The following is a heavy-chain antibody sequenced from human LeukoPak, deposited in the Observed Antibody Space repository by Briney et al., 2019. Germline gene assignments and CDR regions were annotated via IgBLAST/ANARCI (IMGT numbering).Heavy chain of an antibody. CDR1: GFTFSSYA. Sequence: PGGSLRLSCAASGFTFSSYAMNWVRQAPGKGLEWVSGLTRSGGTTYYADSVKGRFTISRDNSKNTLYLQMNSLRAEDTAVYYCAKVKENSDWQHYYSDSWGQGTLVTVSS. J-gene: IGHJ4*02. V-gene: IGHV3-23*01. CDR2: LTRSGGTT. D-gene: IGHD6-19*01. CDR3: AKVKENSDWQHYYSDS.